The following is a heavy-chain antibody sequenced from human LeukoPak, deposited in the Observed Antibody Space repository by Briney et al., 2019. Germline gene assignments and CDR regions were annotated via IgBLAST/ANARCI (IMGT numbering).Heavy chain of an antibody. CDR3: AREFSWSGFFDY. CDR2: MNPKSGNT. D-gene: IGHD3-3*01. J-gene: IGHJ4*02. CDR1: GYTFTRYD. Sequence: ASVKVSCKASGYTFTRYDINWVRQATGQGLEWMGWMNPKSGNTGHAQKFQGRVTITRDTSISTVYMELSSLRSEDTAVYYCAREFSWSGFFDYWGQGTLVTVSS. V-gene: IGHV1-8*03.